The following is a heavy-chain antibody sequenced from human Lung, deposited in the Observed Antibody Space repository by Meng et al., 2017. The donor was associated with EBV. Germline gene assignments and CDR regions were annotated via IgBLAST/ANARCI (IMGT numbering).Heavy chain of an antibody. CDR3: ARDEGGWLTAPDY. D-gene: IGHD5-24*01. J-gene: IGHJ4*02. Sequence: QDPLVKVGAEGEKPGAAVKIPCKASGGPFSSYTISWVRQAPGQGLEWMGRIIPILGIANYAQKFQGRVTITADKSTSTAYMELSSLRSEDTAVYYCARDEGGWLTAPDYWGQGTLVTVSS. CDR2: IIPILGIA. V-gene: IGHV1-69*08. CDR1: GGPFSSYT.